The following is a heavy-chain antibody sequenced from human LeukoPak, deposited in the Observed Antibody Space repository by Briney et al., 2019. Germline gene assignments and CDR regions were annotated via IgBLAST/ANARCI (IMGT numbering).Heavy chain of an antibody. J-gene: IGHJ4*02. Sequence: SETLSLTCTVSGGSISSGGYYGSWIRRPAGKGLEWIGRIYTSGSTNYNPSLKSRVTISVDTSKNQFSLKLSSVTAADTAVYYCARSHQLETFDYWGQGTLVTVSS. V-gene: IGHV4-61*02. CDR3: ARSHQLETFDY. CDR2: IYTSGST. CDR1: GGSISSGGYY. D-gene: IGHD6-13*01.